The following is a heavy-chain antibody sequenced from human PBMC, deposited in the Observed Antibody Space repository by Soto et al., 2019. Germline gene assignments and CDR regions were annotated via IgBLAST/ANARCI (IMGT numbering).Heavy chain of an antibody. J-gene: IGHJ2*01. V-gene: IGHV3-23*01. CDR1: GFTFISYA. Sequence: VQLLESGGGLVQPGGSLRLSCAASGFTFISYAMNWVRQAPGKGLQWVSAISGGGDATFYADSVKGRFTISRDNSRNTVTLQMHSLGADDTAVYYCARKVPGSTTRPDYWYFDLWGRGTLVTVSS. D-gene: IGHD3-10*01. CDR3: ARKVPGSTTRPDYWYFDL. CDR2: ISGGGDAT.